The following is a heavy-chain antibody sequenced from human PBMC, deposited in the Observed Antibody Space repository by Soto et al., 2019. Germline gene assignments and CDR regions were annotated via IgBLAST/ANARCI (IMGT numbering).Heavy chain of an antibody. Sequence: GGSLRLSCVASEFSFSRYAMTWVRQAAGKGLQWVAGLGPDGRNTFYGESVRGRFTISRDNSRNTLYLQMSSLRAEDTAVYFCVKQMTTWTDSFFDFWGQGSQVTVSS. CDR3: VKQMTTWTDSFFDF. CDR2: LGPDGRNT. D-gene: IGHD4-17*01. J-gene: IGHJ4*02. V-gene: IGHV3-23*01. CDR1: EFSFSRYA.